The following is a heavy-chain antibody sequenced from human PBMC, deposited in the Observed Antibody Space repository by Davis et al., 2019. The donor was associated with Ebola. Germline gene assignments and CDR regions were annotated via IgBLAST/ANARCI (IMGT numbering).Heavy chain of an antibody. CDR2: ISYTGST. CDR3: ARDIRSYYGSGSYHYYYYYGMDV. D-gene: IGHD3-10*01. Sequence: GSLRLSCTVSGTSLSSTHYYWGWIRQPPGKGLEWIGSISYTGSTFSNPSLKSRVTISIDKSKNQLSLKLNSMTAADTAVYYCARDIRSYYGSGSYHYYYYYGMDVWGQGTTVTVSS. V-gene: IGHV4-39*07. J-gene: IGHJ6*02. CDR1: GTSLSSTHYY.